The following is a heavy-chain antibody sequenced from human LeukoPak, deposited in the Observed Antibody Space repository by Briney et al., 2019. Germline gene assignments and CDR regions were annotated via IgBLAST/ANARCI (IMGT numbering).Heavy chain of an antibody. CDR2: IQYSGDT. D-gene: IGHD2-21*02. J-gene: IGHJ3*02. CDR1: GGSISPNL. V-gene: IGHV4-59*12. CDR3: ARAYCGGDCYPHDAFDI. Sequence: SETLSLTCTVSGGSISPNLWSWIRQPPGKGLEWIGYIQYSGDTHYNPSLESRVTISVDTSKNQVSLKVISVTAADTAVYYCARAYCGGDCYPHDAFDIWGQGTMVTVSS.